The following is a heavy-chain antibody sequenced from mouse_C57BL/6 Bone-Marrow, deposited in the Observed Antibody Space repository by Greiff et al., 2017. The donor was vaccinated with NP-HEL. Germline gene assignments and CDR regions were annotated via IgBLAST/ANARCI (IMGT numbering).Heavy chain of an antibody. Sequence: QVQLQQSGAELMKPGASVKLSRKATGYTFTGNWIEWVKQRPGHGLEWIGEILPGSGNTYYNERFKGKATFTADTSSNTAYMQLSSLTTEDSAIYYCARDYYGSSYFDYWGQGTTLTVSS. CDR1: GYTFTGNW. CDR3: ARDYYGSSYFDY. J-gene: IGHJ2*01. V-gene: IGHV1-9*01. CDR2: ILPGSGNT. D-gene: IGHD1-1*01.